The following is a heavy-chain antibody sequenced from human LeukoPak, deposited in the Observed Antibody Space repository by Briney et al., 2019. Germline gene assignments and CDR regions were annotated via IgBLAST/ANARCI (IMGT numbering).Heavy chain of an antibody. CDR1: GFTFDDYG. V-gene: IGHV3-20*04. Sequence: SGGSLRLSCAASGFTFDDYGMSWVRQAPGKGLEWVSGINWNGGSTGYADSVKGRFTISRDNAKNSLYLQMNSLRAEDTALYYCARDMREYNWNYGTLGGFDIWGQGTMVTVSS. CDR2: INWNGGST. D-gene: IGHD1-7*01. CDR3: ARDMREYNWNYGTLGGFDI. J-gene: IGHJ3*02.